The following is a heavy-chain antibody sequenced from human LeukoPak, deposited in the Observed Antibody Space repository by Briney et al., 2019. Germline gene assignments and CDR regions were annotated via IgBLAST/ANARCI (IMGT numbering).Heavy chain of an antibody. CDR2: VYHSGTT. Sequence: PSETLSLTCTVYGYSISSVYYWGWIRQTPGKGLEWIGSVYHSGTTYHNPSLKSRVTISVDTSKNQFSLKLSSVTAADTAVYYCARHDYGDYGGVDYWGQGTLVTVSS. D-gene: IGHD4-17*01. J-gene: IGHJ4*02. V-gene: IGHV4-38-2*02. CDR3: ARHDYGDYGGVDY. CDR1: GYSISSVYY.